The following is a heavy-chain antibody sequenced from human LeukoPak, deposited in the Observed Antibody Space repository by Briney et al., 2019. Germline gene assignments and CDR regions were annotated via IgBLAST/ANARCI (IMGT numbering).Heavy chain of an antibody. D-gene: IGHD3-10*01. V-gene: IGHV3-23*01. CDR1: GFTFSSYA. CDR3: AKAMYYYGSGSDY. J-gene: IGHJ4*02. Sequence: GGSLRLSCAASGFTFSSYAMSWLRQAPGKGLEWVSAISGSGGSTYYADSVKGRFTISRDNSKNTLYLQMNSLRAEDTAVYYCAKAMYYYGSGSDYWGQGTLVTVSS. CDR2: ISGSGGST.